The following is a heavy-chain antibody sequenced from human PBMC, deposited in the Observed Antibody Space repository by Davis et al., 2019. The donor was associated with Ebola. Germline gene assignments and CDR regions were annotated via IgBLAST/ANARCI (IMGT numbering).Heavy chain of an antibody. Sequence: ASVKVSCKASGYTLTSYHIHWVRQAPGQGLEWMGMTHPASTYTTYAQRFQGRVTMTRDTSTSTAYMELSSLRSEDTALYYCTTPGGQDSGYDVFDIWGQGTMVTVSS. CDR3: TTPGGQDSGYDVFDI. D-gene: IGHD5-12*01. V-gene: IGHV1-46*03. CDR2: THPASTYT. CDR1: GYTLTSYH. J-gene: IGHJ3*02.